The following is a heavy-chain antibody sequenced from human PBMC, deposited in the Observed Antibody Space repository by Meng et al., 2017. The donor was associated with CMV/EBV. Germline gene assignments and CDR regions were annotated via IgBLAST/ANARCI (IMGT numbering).Heavy chain of an antibody. CDR3: ARHFRESWYDILTGYPKDYYGMDV. D-gene: IGHD3-9*01. J-gene: IGHJ6*02. CDR2: IYSGGST. V-gene: IGHV3-66*02. CDR1: GFTVSSHY. Sequence: GESLKISCAASGFTVSSHYMSWVRQAPGKGLEWVSVIYSGGSTYYADSVKGRFTISRDNSKNTLYLQMNSLRAEDTAVYYCARHFRESWYDILTGYPKDYYGMDVWGQGTTVTVSS.